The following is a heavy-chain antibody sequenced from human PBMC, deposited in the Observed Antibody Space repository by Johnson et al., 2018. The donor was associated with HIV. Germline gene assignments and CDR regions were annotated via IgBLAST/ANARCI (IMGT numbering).Heavy chain of an antibody. Sequence: QVQLVESGGGVVQPGRSLRLSCAASGFTFSSYGMHWVRQAPGKGLEWVAVISYDGSNKYYADSVKGRFTISRDNSKDTLYLQMNSLRAEDTAVNYCASEGAAAGPTDAFDIWGQGTMVTVSS. D-gene: IGHD6-13*01. J-gene: IGHJ3*02. V-gene: IGHV3-30*03. CDR3: ASEGAAAGPTDAFDI. CDR2: ISYDGSNK. CDR1: GFTFSSYG.